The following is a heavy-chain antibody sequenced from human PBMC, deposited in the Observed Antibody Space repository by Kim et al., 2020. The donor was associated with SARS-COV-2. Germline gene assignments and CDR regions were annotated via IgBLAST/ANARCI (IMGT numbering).Heavy chain of an antibody. Sequence: ASVKVSCKASGYIFTYYYIHWVRQAPGQGLEWMGRINPNSGGTDYLQKFQGRVTMTRDTSITTAYMELSGLRSDDTVVYYCARGGRNNDFDYWGQGTLVTVSS. CDR2: INPNSGGT. CDR1: GYIFTYYY. V-gene: IGHV1-2*05. CDR3: ARGGRNNDFDY. D-gene: IGHD1-1*01. J-gene: IGHJ4*02.